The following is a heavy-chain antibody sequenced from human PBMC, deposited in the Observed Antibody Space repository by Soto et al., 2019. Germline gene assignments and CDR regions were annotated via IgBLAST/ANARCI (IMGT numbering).Heavy chain of an antibody. J-gene: IGHJ3*02. Sequence: SVKVSCKASGGTFSSYAISWVRQAPGQGLEWMGGIIPIFGIANYAQKFQGRVTITADKSTSTAYMELSSLRSEDTAVYFCARAPVLELGISRSFDIWGQGTMVTVSS. CDR1: GGTFSSYA. V-gene: IGHV1-69*10. CDR2: IIPIFGIA. D-gene: IGHD7-27*01. CDR3: ARAPVLELGISRSFDI.